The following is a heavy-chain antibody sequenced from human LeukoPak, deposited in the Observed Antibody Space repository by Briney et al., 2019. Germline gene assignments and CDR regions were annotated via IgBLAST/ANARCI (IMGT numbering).Heavy chain of an antibody. CDR1: GGTFSSYA. D-gene: IGHD3-16*01. Sequence: GASVKVSCKASGGTFSSYAISWVRQAPGQGLEWMGGIIPIFGTANYAQKFQGRVTITADESTSTAYMELSSLRSEDTAVYYCARGPHMITFGGALGCWGQGTLVTVSS. J-gene: IGHJ4*02. CDR2: IIPIFGTA. CDR3: ARGPHMITFGGALGC. V-gene: IGHV1-69*13.